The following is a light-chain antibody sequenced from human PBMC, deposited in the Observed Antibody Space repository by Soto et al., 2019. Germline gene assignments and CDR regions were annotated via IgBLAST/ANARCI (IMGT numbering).Light chain of an antibody. J-gene: IGKJ2*01. CDR2: DAS. CDR1: QSVSRW. V-gene: IGKV1-5*01. Sequence: DIQMTQSPSILSASVGDSVTITCRASQSVSRWLAWYQQKPGKAPKLLIYDASIRATGIPARFSGSGSGTEFTLTISSLQSEDFAVYYCQQYNNWPPDTFGQGTKLEIK. CDR3: QQYNNWPPDT.